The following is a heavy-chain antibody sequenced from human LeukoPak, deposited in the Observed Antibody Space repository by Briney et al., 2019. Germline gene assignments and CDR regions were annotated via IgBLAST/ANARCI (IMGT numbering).Heavy chain of an antibody. CDR3: ARDPTSIVGATHFDY. D-gene: IGHD1-26*01. CDR1: GFTFSSYG. CDR2: IWYDGSNK. Sequence: PGRSLGLSCAASGFTFSSYGMHWVRQAPGKGLEWVAVIWYDGSNKYYADSVKGRFTISRDNSKNTLYLQMNSLRAEDTAVYYCARDPTSIVGATHFDYWGQGTLVTVSS. V-gene: IGHV3-33*01. J-gene: IGHJ4*02.